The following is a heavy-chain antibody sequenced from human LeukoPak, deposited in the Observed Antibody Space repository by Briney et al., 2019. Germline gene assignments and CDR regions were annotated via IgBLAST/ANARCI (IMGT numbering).Heavy chain of an antibody. CDR2: ISTSSSYI. CDR3: AKSSGWYEYYYYYYMDV. CDR1: GFTFSRYY. D-gene: IGHD6-19*01. J-gene: IGHJ6*03. Sequence: GGSLRLSCAASGFTFSRYYMSWVRQAPGKGLEWVSSISTSSSYIYYADSVKGRFTISRDNAKNSLYLQMNSLRAEDTAVYYCAKSSGWYEYYYYYYMDVWGKGTTVTISS. V-gene: IGHV3-21*04.